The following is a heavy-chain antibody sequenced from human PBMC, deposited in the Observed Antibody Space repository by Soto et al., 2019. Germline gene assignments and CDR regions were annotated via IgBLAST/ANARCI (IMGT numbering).Heavy chain of an antibody. CDR1: GFTFSGHW. CDR3: ASEARYYSRTSCYRRAFDT. Sequence: EVQLVESGGDLVQPGGSLSLSCAASGFTFSGHWMHWVRQVPGKGLEWVSRINTDGGSSAYADSVKGRFAVSRDNAKNTLYLQTNGLRAEDPAVYSCASEARYYSRTSCYRRAFDTWGQGTTVTVSS. CDR2: INTDGGSS. V-gene: IGHV3-74*03. D-gene: IGHD2-2*01. J-gene: IGHJ3*02.